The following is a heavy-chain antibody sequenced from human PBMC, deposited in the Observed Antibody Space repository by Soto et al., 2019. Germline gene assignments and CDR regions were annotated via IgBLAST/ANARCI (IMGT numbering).Heavy chain of an antibody. J-gene: IGHJ6*03. D-gene: IGHD3-3*01. Sequence: GGFLRLSCAASGFTFSSYSMNWVRQAPGKGLEWVSYISSSSSTIYYADSVKGRFTISRDNAKNSLYLQMNSLRAEDTAVYYCARGGDFWSGRDYYMDVWGKGTTVTVSS. CDR2: ISSSSSTI. CDR3: ARGGDFWSGRDYYMDV. CDR1: GFTFSSYS. V-gene: IGHV3-48*01.